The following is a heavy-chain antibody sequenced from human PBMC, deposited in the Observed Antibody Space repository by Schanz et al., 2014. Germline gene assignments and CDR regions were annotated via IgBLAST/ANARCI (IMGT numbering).Heavy chain of an antibody. CDR3: ARGGATRFDY. CDR2: ISHNSHYT. D-gene: IGHD1-26*01. V-gene: IGHV3-11*06. Sequence: QVQLVESGGGLVKPGGSLRLSCAASGFTFSDYYMSWIRQAPGKGLEWVSYISHNSHYTNYADSVKGRFTISRDTAENSVYLQMNSLRAEDTAVYYCARGGATRFDYWGQGTLVTVSS. J-gene: IGHJ4*02. CDR1: GFTFSDYY.